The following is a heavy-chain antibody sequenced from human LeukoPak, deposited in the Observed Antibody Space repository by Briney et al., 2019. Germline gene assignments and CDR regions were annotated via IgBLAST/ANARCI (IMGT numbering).Heavy chain of an antibody. D-gene: IGHD6-19*01. J-gene: IGHJ4*02. CDR1: GFTFSSYS. CDR3: ARGRGSGWGVGYYFRASGPKFDY. V-gene: IGHV3-48*02. Sequence: GGSLRLSCAASGFTFSSYSMNWVRQAPGKGLEWVSYISGDNSAIFYVDSVKGRFTISRDNARNSLYLQMNGLRDEDTAVYYCARGRGSGWGVGYYFRASGPKFDYWGQGTLVTVSS. CDR2: ISGDNSAI.